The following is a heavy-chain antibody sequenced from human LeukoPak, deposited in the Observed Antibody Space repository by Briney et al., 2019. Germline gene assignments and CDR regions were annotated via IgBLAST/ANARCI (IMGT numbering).Heavy chain of an antibody. CDR2: IIPIFGTA. V-gene: IGHV1-69*13. J-gene: IGHJ4*02. CDR1: GGTFSSYA. Sequence: SVKVSCKASGGTFSSYAISWARQAPGQGLEWMGGIIPIFGTANYAQKFQGRVTITADESTSTAYMELSSLRSEDTAVYYCAREGVAIFGVVKGYYFDYWGQGTLVTVSS. D-gene: IGHD3-3*01. CDR3: AREGVAIFGVVKGYYFDY.